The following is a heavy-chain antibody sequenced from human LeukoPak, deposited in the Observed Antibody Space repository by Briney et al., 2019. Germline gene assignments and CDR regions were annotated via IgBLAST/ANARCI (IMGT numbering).Heavy chain of an antibody. CDR1: GYTFTIYD. CDR2: FNPNTGET. CDR3: ATLVVVVATARNNWFDP. V-gene: IGHV1-8*03. Sequence: ASVKVSCKASGYTFTIYDINWLRQAPGQGSEWMAWFNPNTGETGYAQKFQGRVTLTGDTSISTAYMELSRLRSDDTAVYYCATLVVVVATARNNWFDPWGQGTLVTVSS. D-gene: IGHD2-15*01. J-gene: IGHJ5*02.